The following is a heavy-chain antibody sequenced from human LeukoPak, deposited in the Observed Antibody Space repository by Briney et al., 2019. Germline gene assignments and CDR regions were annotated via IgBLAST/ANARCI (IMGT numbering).Heavy chain of an antibody. D-gene: IGHD3-10*01. V-gene: IGHV3-23*01. CDR1: GFTFSSYA. CDR3: AKDLMAMVRGVILYFDY. J-gene: IGHJ4*02. CDR2: ISGSGGST. Sequence: GGSLRLSCAASGFTFSSYAMNWVRQAPGKGLEWVSAISGSGGSTYYADSVKGRFAISRDNSKNTLYLQMNSLRAEDTAVYYCAKDLMAMVRGVILYFDYWGQGTLVTVSS.